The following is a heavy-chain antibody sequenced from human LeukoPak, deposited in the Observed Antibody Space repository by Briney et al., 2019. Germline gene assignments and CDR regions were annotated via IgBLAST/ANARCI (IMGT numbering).Heavy chain of an antibody. D-gene: IGHD2-15*01. CDR3: ARDTYCSGGSCPASEFDP. V-gene: IGHV3-30-3*01. CDR2: ISYDGSNK. J-gene: IGHJ5*02. Sequence: PGGSLRLSCAASGFTFSSYAMHWVRQAPGEGLEWVAVISYDGSNKYYADSVKGRFTISRDNSKNTLYLQMNSLRAEDTAVYYCARDTYCSGGSCPASEFDPWGQGTLVTVSS. CDR1: GFTFSSYA.